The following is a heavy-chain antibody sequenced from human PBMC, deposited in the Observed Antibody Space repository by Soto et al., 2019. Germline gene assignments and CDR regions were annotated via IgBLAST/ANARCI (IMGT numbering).Heavy chain of an antibody. D-gene: IGHD7-27*01. J-gene: IGHJ4*02. CDR3: ATGPSGDKVDS. V-gene: IGHV4-59*08. CDR2: IYYSGNT. CDR1: GGSISSYY. Sequence: SETLSLTCTVSGGSISSYYWSWIRQPPGKGLEWIVYIYYSGNTNYNPSLKSRVTISVDTSRNQFSLQLTSVSAADTAVYYCATGPSGDKVDSWGQGILVTVSS.